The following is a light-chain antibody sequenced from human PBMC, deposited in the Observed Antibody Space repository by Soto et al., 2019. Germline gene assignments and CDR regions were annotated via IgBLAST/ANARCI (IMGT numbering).Light chain of an antibody. Sequence: QPVLTQPPSASGTPGQRVTISCSGSSSDVGGYNYVSWYQQHPGKAPKLMIYDVSNRPSGVSNRFSGSKSGNTASLTISGLQAEDEADYYCSSYTSSRYVFGTGTKLTVL. J-gene: IGLJ1*01. CDR1: SSDVGGYNY. V-gene: IGLV2-14*01. CDR2: DVS. CDR3: SSYTSSRYV.